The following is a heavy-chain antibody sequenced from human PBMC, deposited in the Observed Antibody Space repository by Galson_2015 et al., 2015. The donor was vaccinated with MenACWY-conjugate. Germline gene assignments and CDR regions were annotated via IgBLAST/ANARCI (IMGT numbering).Heavy chain of an antibody. V-gene: IGHV1-3*01. Sequence: QSGAEVKKPGESLQISCKASGYTFATYAIHWVRQAPGQRLEYLGWINAGNGNTRSAQKLQGRVTITRDTSANTAYMELSSLRSEDTAEYYCARASLGYGNDFFDLWGQGTLVIVSS. CDR2: INAGNGNT. D-gene: IGHD1-1*01. J-gene: IGHJ4*02. CDR3: ARASLGYGNDFFDL. CDR1: GYTFATYA.